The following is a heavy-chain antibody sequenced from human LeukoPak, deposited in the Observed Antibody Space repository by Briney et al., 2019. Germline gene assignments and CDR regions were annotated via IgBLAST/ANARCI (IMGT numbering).Heavy chain of an antibody. J-gene: IGHJ6*02. CDR3: AGTVPYYYYGMDV. V-gene: IGHV3-21*01. D-gene: IGHD2-2*01. CDR1: GFTFSSYS. CDR2: ISSSSSYI. Sequence: GGSLRLSCAASGFTFSSYSMNWVRQAPGKGLEWVSSISSSSSYIYYADSVKGRFTISRDNAKSSLYLQMNSLRAEDTAVYYCAGTVPYYYYGMDVWGQGTTVTVSS.